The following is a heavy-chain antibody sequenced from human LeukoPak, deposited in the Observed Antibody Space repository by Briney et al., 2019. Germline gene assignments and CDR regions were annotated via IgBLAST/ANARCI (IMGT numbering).Heavy chain of an antibody. V-gene: IGHV4-34*01. CDR3: AREDRYGGIAVAGYYFDY. CDR2: ISHSGST. D-gene: IGHD6-19*01. CDR1: GGSFSGYY. Sequence: SETLSLTCAVYGGSFSGYYWSWIRQPPGKGLEWIGEISHSGSTNYNPSLKSRVTISVDTSKNQFSLKLSSVTAADTAVYYCAREDRYGGIAVAGYYFDYWGQGTLVTVSS. J-gene: IGHJ4*02.